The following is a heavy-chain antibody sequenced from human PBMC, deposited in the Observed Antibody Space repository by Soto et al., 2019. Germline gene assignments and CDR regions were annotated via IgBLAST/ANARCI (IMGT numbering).Heavy chain of an antibody. V-gene: IGHV3-21*04. CDR3: AGRGWGEITYKRRWLGEGFLFHLQQDV. CDR2: ISSSSSYI. D-gene: IGHD3-10*01. CDR1: GFTFSSYS. Sequence: EVQLVESGGGLVKPGGSLRLSCAASGFTFSSYSMNWVRQAPGKGLEWVSSISSSSSYIYYADAVKGRFNISRGNAKNFLYLEMKRPRGEDNGLYFCAGRGWGEITYKRRWLGEGFLFHLQQDVWGKGTTVTVSS. J-gene: IGHJ6*04.